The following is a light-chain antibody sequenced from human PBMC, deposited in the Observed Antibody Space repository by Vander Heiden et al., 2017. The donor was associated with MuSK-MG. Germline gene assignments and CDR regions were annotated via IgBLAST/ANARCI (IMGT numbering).Light chain of an antibody. J-gene: IGLJ3*02. CDR3: CSYAGSNTWV. V-gene: IGLV2-23*01. CDR1: SSAVGNYNL. Sequence: QSALTQPASVSGSPGQSLTISCTGTSSAVGNYNLLSWYQQHPGKAPKLMIYEGSKRPSGVSNRFSGSKSGNTASLTISGLQAEDEADYYCCSYAGSNTWVFGGGTKLTVL. CDR2: EGS.